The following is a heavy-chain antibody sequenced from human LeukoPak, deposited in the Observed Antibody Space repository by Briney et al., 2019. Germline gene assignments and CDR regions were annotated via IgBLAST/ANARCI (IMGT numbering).Heavy chain of an antibody. CDR3: AREVVVVPAATEGYYYGMDV. CDR2: IIPIFGTA. J-gene: IGHJ6*02. Sequence: SVKVSCKASGGTFSSYAISWVRQAPGQGLEWMGGIIPIFGTANYAQKFQGRVTITADESTSTAYMELSSLRSEDTAVYYCAREVVVVPAATEGYYYGMDVWGQGTTVTVSS. D-gene: IGHD2-2*01. CDR1: GGTFSSYA. V-gene: IGHV1-69*13.